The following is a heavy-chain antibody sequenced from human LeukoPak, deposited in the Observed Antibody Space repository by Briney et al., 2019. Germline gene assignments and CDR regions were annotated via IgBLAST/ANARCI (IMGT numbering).Heavy chain of an antibody. CDR1: DFSLSTPGMG. CDR2: IYYNDDK. CDR3: AHLVVTIDWRSYFDY. V-gene: IGHV2-5*01. J-gene: IGHJ4*02. D-gene: IGHD3-9*01. Sequence: SGPTLVNPTQTLTLTCTFSDFSLSTPGMGVGWIRQPPVKALEWLAFIYYNDDKRYSPSLRSRLTITRDTSKNQLVLAMTNMDPVDTATYYCAHLVVTIDWRSYFDYWGQGALVTVSS.